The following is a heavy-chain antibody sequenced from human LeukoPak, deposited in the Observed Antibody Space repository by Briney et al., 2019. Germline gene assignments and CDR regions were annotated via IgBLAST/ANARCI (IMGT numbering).Heavy chain of an antibody. CDR2: VSYDGTNK. J-gene: IGHJ6*02. D-gene: IGHD3-22*01. CDR1: GYTFSSYG. V-gene: IGHV3-30*18. Sequence: GGSLRLSCAASGYTFSSYGMHWVRQAPGKGLEWVAFVSYDGTNKYYADSVKGRFTISRDNYKNTLHLQMNSLRPEDTAVYYCAKRESPAYYYRRAYYYYAMEVWGPGATVTVSS. CDR3: AKRESPAYYYRRAYYYYAMEV.